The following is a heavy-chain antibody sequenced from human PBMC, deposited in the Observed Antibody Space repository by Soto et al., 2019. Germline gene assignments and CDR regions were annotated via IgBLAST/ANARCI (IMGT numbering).Heavy chain of an antibody. J-gene: IGHJ4*02. D-gene: IGHD3-22*01. CDR2: IYYSGST. CDR1: GGSMSSGDYY. Sequence: SWTLYITCTASGGSMSSGDYYWSWIRQPPGKGLEWIGYIYYSGSTYYNPSLKSRVTISVDTSKNQFSLKLSSVTAADTAVYYCASSPLSSGYYEAKYYFDYWGQGTLVTVSS. V-gene: IGHV4-30-4*01. CDR3: ASSPLSSGYYEAKYYFDY.